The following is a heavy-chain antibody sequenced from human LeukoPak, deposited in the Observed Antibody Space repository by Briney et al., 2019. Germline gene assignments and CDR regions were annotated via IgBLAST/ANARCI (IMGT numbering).Heavy chain of an antibody. J-gene: IGHJ6*03. Sequence: GASVKVSCKASGGTFSSYAISWVRQAPGQGLEWMGGIIPIFGKANYAQKFQGRVTITTDESTSTAYMELSSLRSEDTAVYYCARVRLAAACTRLDSYYYYYMDVWGKGTTVTVSS. CDR2: IIPIFGKA. D-gene: IGHD6-13*01. V-gene: IGHV1-69*05. CDR1: GGTFSSYA. CDR3: ARVRLAAACTRLDSYYYYYMDV.